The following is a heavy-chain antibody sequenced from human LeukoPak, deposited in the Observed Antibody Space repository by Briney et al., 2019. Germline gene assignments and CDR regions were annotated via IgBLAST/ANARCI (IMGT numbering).Heavy chain of an antibody. CDR1: GYTFTGYY. V-gene: IGHV7-4-1*02. J-gene: IGHJ3*02. CDR3: ARDNGAMITFGALGAFDI. D-gene: IGHD3-16*01. CDR2: INTNTGNP. Sequence: GASVKVSCKASGYTFTGYYMHWVRQAPGQGLEWMGWINTNTGNPTYAQGFTGRFVFSLDTSVSTAYLQISSLKAEDTAVYYCARDNGAMITFGALGAFDIWGQGTMVTVSS.